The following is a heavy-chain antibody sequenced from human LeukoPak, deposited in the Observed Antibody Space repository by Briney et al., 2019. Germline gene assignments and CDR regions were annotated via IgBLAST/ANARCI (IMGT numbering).Heavy chain of an antibody. J-gene: IGHJ4*02. CDR2: MNPNSGNT. Sequence: GASVKVSCKASGYTFTSYDINWVRQATGQRLEWMGWMNPNSGNTGYAQKFQGRVTMTGNTSISTAYMELSSLRSEDTAVYYCARGGRTYYYGSGSYFDWGQGTLVTVSS. CDR3: ARGGRTYYYGSGSYFD. V-gene: IGHV1-8*01. D-gene: IGHD3-10*01. CDR1: GYTFTSYD.